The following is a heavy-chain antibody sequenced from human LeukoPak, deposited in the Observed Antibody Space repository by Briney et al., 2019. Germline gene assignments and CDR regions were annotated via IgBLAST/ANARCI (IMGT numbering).Heavy chain of an antibody. CDR2: IYYSGST. CDR3: ASIGYCTNGVCYRQYYFDS. D-gene: IGHD2-8*01. CDR1: GGSISSYY. V-gene: IGHV4-59*08. J-gene: IGHJ4*02. Sequence: SETLSLTCTVSGGSISSYYWSWIRQPPGKGLEWIGYIYYSGSTNYNPSLKSRVTISVDSSKNQFSLKLSSVTAADTAVYYCASIGYCTNGVCYRQYYFDSWGQGTLVTVSS.